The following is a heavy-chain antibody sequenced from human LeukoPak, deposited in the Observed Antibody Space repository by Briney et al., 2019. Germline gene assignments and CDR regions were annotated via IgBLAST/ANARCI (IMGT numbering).Heavy chain of an antibody. CDR3: ARDQDDILTGYSTYFDY. CDR2: ISSSSSDI. V-gene: IGHV3-21*01. J-gene: IGHJ4*02. D-gene: IGHD3-9*01. CDR1: GLTFSSYS. Sequence: GGSLRLSCAVSGLTFSSYSMNWLRHAPGKGLEWVSSISSSSSDIYYADSVKGRFTISRDNVKNSLYLQMNSLRAEDTAVYYCARDQDDILTGYSTYFDYWGQGTLVTVSS.